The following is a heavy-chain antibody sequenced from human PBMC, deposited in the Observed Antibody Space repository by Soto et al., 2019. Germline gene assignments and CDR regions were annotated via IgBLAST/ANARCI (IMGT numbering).Heavy chain of an antibody. J-gene: IGHJ6*02. CDR2: INHSGST. CDR1: GGSFTGYY. V-gene: IGHV4-34*01. CDR3: ARTGGMDL. Sequence: QVQLQQWGAGLLKPSETLSLTCAVYGGSFTGYYWSWLRQPPGKGPEWIGEINHSGSTKYNPSLENRVTISVDTSKNQFSLRLNSVSAADTAVYYCARTGGMDLWSQGATVNVSS.